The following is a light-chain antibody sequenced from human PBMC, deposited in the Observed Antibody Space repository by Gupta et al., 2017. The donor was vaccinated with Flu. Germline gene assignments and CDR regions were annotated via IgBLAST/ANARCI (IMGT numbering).Light chain of an antibody. CDR1: SSDVGAYKY. Sequence: ITISCSGTSSDVGAYKYVSWYQQHPGKAPKLMIFEVSNRPAGVTDRFSGSKSGNTASLIISGLQAEDEADYYCSSYTSTNTLVVFGGGTKLTVL. J-gene: IGLJ2*01. CDR3: SSYTSTNTLVV. V-gene: IGLV2-14*03. CDR2: EVS.